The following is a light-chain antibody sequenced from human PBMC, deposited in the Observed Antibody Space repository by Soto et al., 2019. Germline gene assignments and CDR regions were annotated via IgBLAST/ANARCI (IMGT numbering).Light chain of an antibody. CDR2: GAS. V-gene: IGKV3-20*01. Sequence: DIVLTQSPGTLSLSPGGRATLSFRAGQSVTWNYVAWYRQKRGQAPSLLIYGASIRATSVPDGFSGSGSGTDFTLTISRLEPEDFAVYYCQQYVSLPHTFGQGTNLEI. CDR3: QQYVSLPHT. CDR1: QSVTWNY. J-gene: IGKJ2*01.